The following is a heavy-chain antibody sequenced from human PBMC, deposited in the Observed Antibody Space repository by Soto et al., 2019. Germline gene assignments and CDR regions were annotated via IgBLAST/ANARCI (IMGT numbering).Heavy chain of an antibody. CDR3: ASSMIPQRSGWFDP. CDR1: GGSISSSSYY. J-gene: IGHJ5*02. Sequence: QLQLQESGPGLVKPSATLSLTCTVSGGSISSSSYYWGWIRQPPGKWLEWIGSIYYSGSAYNNPSLRSRVTLSVDTSKNQFSLKLSSVTAADTAVYYCASSMIPQRSGWFDPWGQGTLVTVSS. V-gene: IGHV4-39*01. CDR2: IYYSGSA. D-gene: IGHD3-16*01.